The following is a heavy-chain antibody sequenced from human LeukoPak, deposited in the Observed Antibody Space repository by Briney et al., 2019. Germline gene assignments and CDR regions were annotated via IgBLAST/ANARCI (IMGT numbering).Heavy chain of an antibody. CDR1: GFTFSDYY. Sequence: GGSLRLSCAASGFTFSDYYMSWIRQAPGKWLEWVSYISNTGSTTQYADPVKGRFTISRDNAKNSLHLQMNSLRADDTAVYYCARVRGSYSVDYWGQGTLVTVSS. CDR3: ARVRGSYSVDY. V-gene: IGHV3-11*04. D-gene: IGHD1-26*01. CDR2: ISNTGSTT. J-gene: IGHJ4*02.